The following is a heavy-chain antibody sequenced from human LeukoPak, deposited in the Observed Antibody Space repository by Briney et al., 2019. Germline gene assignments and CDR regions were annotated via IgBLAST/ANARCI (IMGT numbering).Heavy chain of an antibody. CDR1: GFTFSSYA. V-gene: IGHV3-23*01. CDR2: ISGSGGST. D-gene: IGHD3-16*01. CDR3: AKDKRLDSAVDAFDI. Sequence: GGSLRLSCAASGFTFSSYAMSWVRQAPGKGLEWVSAISGSGGSTYYADSVKGRFTISRDNSKNALYLQMNSLRAEDTAVYYCAKDKRLDSAVDAFDIWGQGTMVTVSS. J-gene: IGHJ3*02.